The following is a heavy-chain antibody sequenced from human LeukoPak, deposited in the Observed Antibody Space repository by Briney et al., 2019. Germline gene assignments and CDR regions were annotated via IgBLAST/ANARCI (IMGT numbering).Heavy chain of an antibody. CDR3: ARTYSYNRGGASDY. D-gene: IGHD2/OR15-2a*01. CDR1: GYSISSGYY. Sequence: SETLSLTCAVSGYSISSGYYWDGTGQPPGKGLEWIDSIFRSETTSYNQSLKSRVTISVDTSKNQLSVSLISVTAPDTAVYYCARTYSYNRGGASDYWGQGTLVSVSS. V-gene: IGHV4-38-2*01. J-gene: IGHJ4*02. CDR2: IFRSETT.